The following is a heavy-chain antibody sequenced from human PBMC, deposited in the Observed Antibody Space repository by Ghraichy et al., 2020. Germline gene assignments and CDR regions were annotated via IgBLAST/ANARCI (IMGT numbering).Heavy chain of an antibody. V-gene: IGHV1-69*13. CDR2: IIPIFGTA. CDR1: GGTFSSYA. J-gene: IGHJ6*02. D-gene: IGHD2-21*01. Sequence: SVKVSCKASGGTFSSYAISWVRQAPGQGLEWMGGIIPIFGTANYAQKFQGRVTITADESTSTAYMELSSLRSEDTAVYYCARAHTKLRNLYYYYGMDVWGQGTTVTVSS. CDR3: ARAHTKLRNLYYYYGMDV.